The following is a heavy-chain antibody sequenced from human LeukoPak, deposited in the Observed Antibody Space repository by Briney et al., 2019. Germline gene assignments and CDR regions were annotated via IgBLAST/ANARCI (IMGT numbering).Heavy chain of an antibody. V-gene: IGHV3-30*04. CDR2: ISYDGSNK. D-gene: IGHD5-12*01. Sequence: GGSLRLSCAASGFTFSSYAMHWVRQAPGKGLEWVAVISYDGSNKYYADSVKGQFTISRDNSKNTLYLQMNSLRAEDTAVYYCARDLGYSGYDHYFDYWGQGTLVTVSS. J-gene: IGHJ4*02. CDR3: ARDLGYSGYDHYFDY. CDR1: GFTFSSYA.